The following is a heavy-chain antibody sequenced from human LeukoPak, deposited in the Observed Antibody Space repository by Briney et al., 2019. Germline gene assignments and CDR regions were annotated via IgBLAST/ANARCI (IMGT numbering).Heavy chain of an antibody. Sequence: SETLSLTCAVYGGSFSGYYWSWIRQPPGKGLEWIGEINHSGSTNYNPSLKSRVTISVDTSKNQFSLKLSSVTAADTAVYYCARVRWLQFPLDYWGQGTLVTVSS. V-gene: IGHV4-34*01. J-gene: IGHJ4*02. D-gene: IGHD5-24*01. CDR2: INHSGST. CDR3: ARVRWLQFPLDY. CDR1: GGSFSGYY.